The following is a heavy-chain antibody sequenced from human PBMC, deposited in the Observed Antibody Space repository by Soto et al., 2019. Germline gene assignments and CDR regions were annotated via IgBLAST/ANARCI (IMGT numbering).Heavy chain of an antibody. D-gene: IGHD5-12*01. J-gene: IGHJ5*01. CDR1: GFRFSDFA. CDR2: ITGTASST. V-gene: IGHV3-23*01. CDR3: AKGAEGYVVSSLDS. Sequence: EVQLLESGGGFVQPGGSLRLSCAASGFRFSDFAMTWVRQAPGRGLEWVSAITGTASSTYYADSVKGRFTISRDNSKNTLYLQIISLRAEDTAIYYCAKGAEGYVVSSLDSWGHGTLVTVSS.